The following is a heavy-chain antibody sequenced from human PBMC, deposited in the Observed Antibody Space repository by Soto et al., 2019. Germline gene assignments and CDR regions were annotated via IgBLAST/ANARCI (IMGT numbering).Heavy chain of an antibody. CDR1: GFTFSSYA. CDR3: AREGGDYDSSGPYYYYYGMDV. V-gene: IGHV3-30-3*01. Sequence: GGSLRLSCAASGFTFSSYAMHWVRQAPGKGLEWVAVISYDGSNKYYADSVKGRFTISRDNSKKTLYLQMNSLRAEETDVYYCAREGGDYDSSGPYYYYYGMDVWGQGTTVTVSS. D-gene: IGHD3-22*01. J-gene: IGHJ6*02. CDR2: ISYDGSNK.